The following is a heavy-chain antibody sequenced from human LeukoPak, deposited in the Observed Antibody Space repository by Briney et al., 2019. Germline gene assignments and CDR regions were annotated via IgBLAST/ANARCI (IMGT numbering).Heavy chain of an antibody. CDR1: GFTFSSHS. D-gene: IGHD3-16*01. Sequence: GGSLRLSCAASGFTFSSHSMNWVRQAPGKGLEWVSYISSSSTYIYYAASVKGRFTISRDNSKNTLYLQMNSLRAEDTAVYYCARAYYEYYFDYWGQGTLVTVSS. CDR3: ARAYYEYYFDY. V-gene: IGHV3-21*01. CDR2: ISSSSTYI. J-gene: IGHJ4*02.